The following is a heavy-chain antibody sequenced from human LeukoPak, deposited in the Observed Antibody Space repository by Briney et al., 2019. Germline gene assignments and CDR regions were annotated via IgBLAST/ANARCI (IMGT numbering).Heavy chain of an antibody. V-gene: IGHV3-21*01. CDR3: AREGNTFDY. CDR1: GFTFGSYS. Sequence: GGSLRLSCAASGFTFGSYSMNWVRQAPGKGLEWVSSVSSSSSYIYYADSVKGRFTISRDNAKNSLYLQMNSLRAEDTAVYYCAREGNTFDYWGQGTLVTVSS. D-gene: IGHD4-23*01. J-gene: IGHJ4*02. CDR2: VSSSSSYI.